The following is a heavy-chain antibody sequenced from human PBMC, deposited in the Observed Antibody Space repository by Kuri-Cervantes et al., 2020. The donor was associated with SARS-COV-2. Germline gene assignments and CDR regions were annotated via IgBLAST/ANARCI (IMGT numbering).Heavy chain of an antibody. D-gene: IGHD3-22*01. CDR1: GYTFTSYG. CDR3: AAGSGYYYEGSEYFQH. CDR2: ISAYNGNT. Sequence: ASVKVSCKGSGYTFTSYGISWVRQAPGQGLEWMGWISAYNGNTNYAQKLQGRVTMTTDTSTSTAYMELRSLRSDDTAVYYCAAGSGYYYEGSEYFQHWGQGTLVTVSS. J-gene: IGHJ1*01. V-gene: IGHV1-18*01.